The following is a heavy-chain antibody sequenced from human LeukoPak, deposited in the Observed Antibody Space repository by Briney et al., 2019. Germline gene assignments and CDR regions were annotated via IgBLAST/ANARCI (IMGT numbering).Heavy chain of an antibody. J-gene: IGHJ6*02. V-gene: IGHV1-8*02. D-gene: IGHD3-3*01. CDR1: GYTFTGYY. CDR3: ARRKDFWSGLVGYYYGMDV. CDR2: MNPNSGNT. Sequence: GASVKVSCKASGYTFTGYYMHWVRQAPGQGLEWMGWMNPNSGNTGYAQKFQGRVTMTRNTSISTAYMELSSLRSEDTAVYYCARRKDFWSGLVGYYYGMDVWGQGTTVTVSS.